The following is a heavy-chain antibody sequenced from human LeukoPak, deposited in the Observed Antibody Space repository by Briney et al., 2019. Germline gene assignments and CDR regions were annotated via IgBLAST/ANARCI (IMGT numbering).Heavy chain of an antibody. J-gene: IGHJ4*02. CDR1: GFTFSSYA. Sequence: GGSLRLSCAASGFTFSSYAMSWVRQAPGKGLEWVSSISDSGGSTSYADSVKGRFTISRDNSKNTLYLQMNSLRAEDSADYNCVTWNYVEYWGQGTLVTVSS. CDR3: VTWNYVEY. D-gene: IGHD1-1*01. CDR2: ISDSGGST. V-gene: IGHV3-23*01.